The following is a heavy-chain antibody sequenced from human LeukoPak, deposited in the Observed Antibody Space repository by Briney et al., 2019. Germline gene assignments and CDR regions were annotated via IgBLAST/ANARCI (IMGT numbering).Heavy chain of an antibody. CDR1: GFTFSSYA. CDR3: ARPRGGSGYYYDY. J-gene: IGHJ4*02. D-gene: IGHD3-22*01. Sequence: GGSLRLSCAASGFTFSSYAMSWVRQAPGKGLEWVSAIVGSGGSTYYADSVKGRFTISRDNSKNTLYLQMNSLRAEDTAVYYCARPRGGSGYYYDYWGQGTLVTVSS. V-gene: IGHV3-23*01. CDR2: IVGSGGST.